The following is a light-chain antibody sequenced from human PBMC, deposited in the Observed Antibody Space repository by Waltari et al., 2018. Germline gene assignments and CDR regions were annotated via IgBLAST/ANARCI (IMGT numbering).Light chain of an antibody. CDR2: VNSDGSH. Sequence: QLVLTQPPSASASLGASVQLICTLSRGHSAHAIASHQQQPRKGPRYLMRVNSDGSHKKGDGIPDRFSGSSSGAERFLTISSLQSEDEADYFCQTWGFGIEVCGGGSKLTVL. CDR3: QTWGFGIEV. J-gene: IGLJ3*02. V-gene: IGLV4-69*01. CDR1: RGHSAHA.